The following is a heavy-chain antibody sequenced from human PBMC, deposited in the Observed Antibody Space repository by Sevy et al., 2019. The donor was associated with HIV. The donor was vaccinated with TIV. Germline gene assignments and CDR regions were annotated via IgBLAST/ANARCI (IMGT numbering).Heavy chain of an antibody. D-gene: IGHD3-10*01. CDR3: ARGVYYGSLYFFDY. V-gene: IGHV3-21*01. CDR1: GFTFNYHF. J-gene: IGHJ4*02. Sequence: GSLRLSCAASGFTFNYHFMNWVRQVPGKGLEWVSYISSASSYINYSDSVKGRFTISRDNAKNLVFLEMNNLRPEDTAVYFCARGVYYGSLYFFDYWGQGTLVTVSS. CDR2: ISSASSYI.